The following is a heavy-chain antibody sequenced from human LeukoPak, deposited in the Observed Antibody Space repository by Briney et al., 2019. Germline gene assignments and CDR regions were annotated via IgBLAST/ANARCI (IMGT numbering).Heavy chain of an antibody. CDR3: AKDRIWSGYSKYYFDC. J-gene: IGHJ4*02. D-gene: IGHD3-3*01. Sequence: PGGSLRLSCAGSGFTFSSYAMNWVRQAPGKGLEWVSGISGSGGSTYYADSVKGRFTISRDNSKNTLYLQMNSLRAEDAAIYYCAKDRIWSGYSKYYFDCWGQGTLDTVSS. CDR2: ISGSGGST. V-gene: IGHV3-23*01. CDR1: GFTFSSYA.